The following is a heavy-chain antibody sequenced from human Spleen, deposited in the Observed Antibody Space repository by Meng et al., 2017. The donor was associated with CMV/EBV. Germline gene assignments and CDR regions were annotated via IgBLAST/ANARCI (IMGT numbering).Heavy chain of an antibody. Sequence: ASVKVSCKASGYTFNGYYIHWVRQVPGQGLEWMGWINPNSGGTNYAQKFQGRVTMTRETSIRTAYMELNTLRSDDTAVYYCTRNYVLNKWFDPWGQGTLVTV. D-gene: IGHD3-16*01. CDR3: TRNYVLNKWFDP. V-gene: IGHV1-2*02. CDR2: INPNSGGT. J-gene: IGHJ5*02. CDR1: GYTFNGYY.